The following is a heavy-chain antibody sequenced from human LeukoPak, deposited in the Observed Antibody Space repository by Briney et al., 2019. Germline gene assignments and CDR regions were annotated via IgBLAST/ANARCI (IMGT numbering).Heavy chain of an antibody. D-gene: IGHD3-10*01. CDR3: ARRGGDLLWFGELVLDY. Sequence: PGGSLRLSCAASGFTVSSNYMSWVRQAPGKGLECVSVIYSGGSTYYADSVKGRFTISRDNSKNTLYLQMNSLRAEDTAVYYCARRGGDLLWFGELVLDYWGQGTLVTVSS. CDR1: GFTVSSNY. CDR2: IYSGGST. J-gene: IGHJ4*02. V-gene: IGHV3-66*02.